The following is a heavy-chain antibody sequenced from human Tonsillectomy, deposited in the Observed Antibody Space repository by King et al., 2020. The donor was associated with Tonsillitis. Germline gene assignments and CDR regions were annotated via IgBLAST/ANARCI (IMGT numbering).Heavy chain of an antibody. CDR3: ASTTIFGVVSI. CDR1: GGSLSSGSYY. D-gene: IGHD3-3*01. CDR2: IYTNEST. V-gene: IGHV4-61*02. Sequence: VQLQESGPRLVKPSQTLSLTCTVSGGSLSSGSYYWNWIRRPAGKGLEWIGRIYTNESTNYNPSLKSRVTISVDTSKNQFSLKLSSVTAADTAVYYCASTTIFGVVSIWGQGTLVTVSS. J-gene: IGHJ4*02.